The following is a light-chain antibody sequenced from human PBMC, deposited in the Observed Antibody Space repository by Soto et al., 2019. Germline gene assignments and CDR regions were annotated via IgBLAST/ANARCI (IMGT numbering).Light chain of an antibody. CDR3: SSYTSSRAYV. CDR1: SSDVGGYNY. J-gene: IGLJ1*01. CDR2: EVS. V-gene: IGLV2-14*01. Sequence: QSVLTQPASVSGSPGQSITISCTGTSSDVGGYNYFSWYQQQSGKAPKLMIHEVSNRPSGVSNWFSGSKSGNTSSLTISGLQAEDEADYYCSSYTSSRAYVFGIGTKVTGL.